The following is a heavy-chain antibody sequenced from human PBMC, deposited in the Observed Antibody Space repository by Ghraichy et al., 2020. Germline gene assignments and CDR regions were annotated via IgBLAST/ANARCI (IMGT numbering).Heavy chain of an antibody. D-gene: IGHD1-26*01. CDR2: IYYSGST. J-gene: IGHJ4*02. CDR1: GGSISSSSYY. V-gene: IGHV4-39*01. Sequence: SETLSLTCTVSGGSISSSSYYWGWIRQPPGKGLEWIGSIYYSGSTYYNPSLKSRVTISVDTSKNQFSLKLSSVTAADTAVYYCARLGRGATTPHYWGQGTLVTVSS. CDR3: ARLGRGATTPHY.